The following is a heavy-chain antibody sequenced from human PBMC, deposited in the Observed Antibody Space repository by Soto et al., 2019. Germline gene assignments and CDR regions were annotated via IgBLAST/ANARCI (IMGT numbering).Heavy chain of an antibody. Sequence: QAQLEQSGGEVKKPGSSVKVSCKASRVAFSKFIVTWVRQAPGLGLEWVGGIIPIFGTANYAQKFQGRVTIAADESTSTSYMEVNNLRSEDTDVYYFAKVKYSSPMGYYYGMDVWGQGTTVTVSS. J-gene: IGHJ6*02. D-gene: IGHD3-22*01. CDR1: RVAFSKFI. V-gene: IGHV1-69*01. CDR3: AKVKYSSPMGYYYGMDV. CDR2: IIPIFGTA.